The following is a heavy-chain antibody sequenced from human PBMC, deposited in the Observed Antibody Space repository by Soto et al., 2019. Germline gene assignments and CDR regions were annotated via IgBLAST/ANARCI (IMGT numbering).Heavy chain of an antibody. CDR3: AKDASTGDPYGRDV. D-gene: IGHD2-21*02. J-gene: IGHJ6*02. CDR2: ISYDGSNK. V-gene: IGHV3-30*18. Sequence: HRVIKTQGKGLEWVAVISYDGSNKYYADAVKGRFTGSRENSKNTLYLQMNSLRAEDTAVYYCAKDASTGDPYGRDVWGQATPVTVS.